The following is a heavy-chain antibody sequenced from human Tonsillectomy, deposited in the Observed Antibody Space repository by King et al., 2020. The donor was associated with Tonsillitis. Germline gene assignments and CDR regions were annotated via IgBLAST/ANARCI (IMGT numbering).Heavy chain of an antibody. CDR2: ISCDGSNK. CDR3: ARAVRYFGMDV. V-gene: IGHV3-30-3*01. J-gene: IGHJ6*02. Sequence: VQLVQSGGGVVQPGRSLKLSCAASGFTFSSYSMHWVRQAPGKGLEWVTFISCDGSNKYYADSVKGRFTISRDSSKNTLYLQMNSLRAEDTAVYYCARAVRYFGMDVWGQGTTVTVSS. CDR1: GFTFSSYS.